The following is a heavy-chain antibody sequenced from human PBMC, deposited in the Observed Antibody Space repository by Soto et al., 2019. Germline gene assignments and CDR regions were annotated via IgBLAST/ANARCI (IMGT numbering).Heavy chain of an antibody. J-gene: IGHJ4*02. CDR3: ARDPDYDILTGYSLVNDY. CDR2: ISSSSSTI. D-gene: IGHD3-9*01. Sequence: GGSLRLSCAASGFTFSSYSMNWVRQAPGKGLEWVSYISSSSSTIYYADSVKGRFTISRDNAKNSLYLQMNSLRAEDTAVYYCARDPDYDILTGYSLVNDYWGQGTLVTVSS. CDR1: GFTFSSYS. V-gene: IGHV3-48*01.